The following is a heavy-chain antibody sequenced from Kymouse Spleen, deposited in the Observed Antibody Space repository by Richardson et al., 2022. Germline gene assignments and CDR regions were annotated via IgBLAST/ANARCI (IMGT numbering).Heavy chain of an antibody. J-gene: IGHJ5*02. CDR3: AKDLRFLEWL*LVRP. V-gene: IGHV3-30*18. D-gene: IGHD3-3*01. CDR2: ISYDGSNK. Sequence: QVQLVESGGGVVQPGRSLRLSCAASGFTFSSYGMHWVRQAPGKGLEWVAVISYDGSNKYYADSVKGRFTISRDNSKNTLYLQMNSLRAEDTAVYYCAKDLRFLEWL*LVRPLGPGNPGHRLL. CDR1: GFTFSSYG.